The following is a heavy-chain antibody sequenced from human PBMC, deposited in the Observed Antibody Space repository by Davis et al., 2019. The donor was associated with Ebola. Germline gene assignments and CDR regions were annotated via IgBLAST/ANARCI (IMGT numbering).Heavy chain of an antibody. V-gene: IGHV3-21*04. D-gene: IGHD4-17*01. J-gene: IGHJ5*02. CDR2: ISSSSSYI. CDR1: GFTFSSYS. CDR3: AKARLRSVWFDP. Sequence: GESLKISCAASGFTFSSYSMNWVRQAPGKGLEWVSSISSSSSYIYYADSVKGRFTISRDNAKNSLYLQMNSLRAEDTAVYYCAKARLRSVWFDPWGQGTLVTVSS.